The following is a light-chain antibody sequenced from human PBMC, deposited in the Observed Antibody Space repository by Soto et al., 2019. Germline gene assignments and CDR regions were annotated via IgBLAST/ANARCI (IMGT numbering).Light chain of an antibody. Sequence: EIVLTQSPATLSLSPGDRATLSCRASQSVSSYLAWYQQKPGQAPRLLIYDASNMPTGIPSRFSGSGSGTDFTLTISSLEPEDFAVYYCQQRSNFPWTFGQGTKLEIK. CDR2: DAS. CDR3: QQRSNFPWT. CDR1: QSVSSY. V-gene: IGKV3-11*01. J-gene: IGKJ1*01.